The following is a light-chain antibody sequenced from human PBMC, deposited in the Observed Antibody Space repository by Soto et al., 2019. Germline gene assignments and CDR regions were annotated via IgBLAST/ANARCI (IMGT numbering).Light chain of an antibody. CDR2: GAS. CDR1: QSVSRN. Sequence: ETVMTHSPATLSLSRGERATLSCRASQSVSRNLAWYQQKPGQAPRLLIYGASTRATGIPARFSGRGSGTEFSLIISSLQSEDFAVYYCQQYHNWPPVTFGGGTKVDI. J-gene: IGKJ4*01. CDR3: QQYHNWPPVT. V-gene: IGKV3-15*01.